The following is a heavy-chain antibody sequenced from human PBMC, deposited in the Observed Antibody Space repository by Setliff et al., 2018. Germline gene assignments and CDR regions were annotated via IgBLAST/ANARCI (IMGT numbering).Heavy chain of an antibody. CDR1: GGGSINNYY. J-gene: IGHJ4*02. CDR3: ARTARVPDC. CDR2: VHFGGDT. V-gene: IGHV4-59*08. Sequence: SETLSLTCTVSGGGSINNYYWSWVRQSPGKGLEWIGFVHFGGDTNYNPSLKSRVTMSADTSNNQFSLNLRSVTAADTAMYFCARTARVPDCSGQGILVTVSS.